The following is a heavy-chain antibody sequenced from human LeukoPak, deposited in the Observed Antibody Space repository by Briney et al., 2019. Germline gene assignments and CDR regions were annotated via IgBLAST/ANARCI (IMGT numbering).Heavy chain of an antibody. D-gene: IGHD3-10*01. CDR3: ARDRASGSYNSNWFDP. V-gene: IGHV3-21*01. Sequence: GGSLRLSCAASGFTFSSYSMNWVRQAPGKGLEWVSSISSSSSYIYYADSVKGRFIISRDNAKNSLYLQMNSLRAEDTAVYYCARDRASGSYNSNWFDPWGQGTLVTVSS. J-gene: IGHJ5*02. CDR1: GFTFSSYS. CDR2: ISSSSSYI.